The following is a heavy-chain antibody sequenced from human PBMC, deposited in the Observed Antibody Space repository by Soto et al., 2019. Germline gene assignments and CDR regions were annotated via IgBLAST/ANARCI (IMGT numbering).Heavy chain of an antibody. J-gene: IGHJ4*02. CDR2: IIPIFGTA. CDR1: GGTFSSYA. V-gene: IGHV1-69*01. CDR3: ALEVRYYGSGSSSFDY. D-gene: IGHD3-10*01. Sequence: QVQLVQSGAEVKKPGSSVKVSCKASGGTFSSYAISWVRQTPGQGLEWMGGIIPIFGTANYAQKFQGRVTITADESTSTAYMELSSLRSEDTAVYYCALEVRYYGSGSSSFDYWGQGTLVTVSS.